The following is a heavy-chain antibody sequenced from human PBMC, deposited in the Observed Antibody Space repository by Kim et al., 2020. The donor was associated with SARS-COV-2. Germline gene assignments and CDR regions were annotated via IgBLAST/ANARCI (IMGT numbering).Heavy chain of an antibody. CDR3: ATAPALVRDGWFDP. Sequence: ASVKVSCKVSGYTLTELSMHWMRQAPGKGLEWMGGFDPEDGETIYAQKFQGRVTMTEDTSTDTAYMELSSLRSEDTAVYYCATAPALVRDGWFDPWGQGTLVTVSS. D-gene: IGHD6-6*01. CDR2: FDPEDGET. CDR1: GYTLTELS. J-gene: IGHJ5*02. V-gene: IGHV1-24*01.